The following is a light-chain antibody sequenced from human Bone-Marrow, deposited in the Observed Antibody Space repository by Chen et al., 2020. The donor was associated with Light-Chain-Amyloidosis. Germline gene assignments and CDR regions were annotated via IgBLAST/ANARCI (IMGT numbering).Light chain of an antibody. Sequence: SYVLTQPSSVSVAPGQTATIACGGNNIGSTSVHWYQQTPGHAPLLVVYDDSDRPSGIPERLAGSNSGNTATLTISRVAAGDEADYYCQVWESSSHPWVFGGGTTLTVL. CDR3: QVWESSSHPWV. CDR2: DDS. J-gene: IGLJ3*02. V-gene: IGLV3-21*02. CDR1: NIGSTS.